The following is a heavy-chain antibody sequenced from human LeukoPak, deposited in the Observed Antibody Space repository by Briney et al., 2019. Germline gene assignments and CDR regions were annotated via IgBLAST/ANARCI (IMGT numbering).Heavy chain of an antibody. CDR2: IYYSGST. CDR1: GGSISSSSYY. D-gene: IGHD2-15*01. V-gene: IGHV4-39*07. J-gene: IGHJ4*02. CDR3: GGGSFANFDY. Sequence: SETLSLTCTVSGGSISSSSYYWGWIRQPPGKGLEWIGSIYYSGSTNYNPSLKSRVTISVDTSKNQFSLKLSSVTAADTAVYYCGGGSFANFDYWGQGTLVTVSS.